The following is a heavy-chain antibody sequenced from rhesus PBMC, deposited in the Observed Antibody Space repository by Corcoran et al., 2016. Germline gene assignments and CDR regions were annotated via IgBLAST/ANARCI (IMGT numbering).Heavy chain of an antibody. CDR2: ISPYNCNK. Sequence: QVQLVQSGAEIKQPGASVKLSCKASGYTFTSYYMHWVRQAPGQGLEWIRLISPYNCNKSYAQNFQGRVTITTDTSTSTGYMELSSLRSEDTAVYYCTRSSRGYSVYSLRPYFDYWGQGVLVTVSS. D-gene: IGHD5-42*01. CDR3: TRSSRGYSVYSLRPYFDY. V-gene: IGHV1-180*01. J-gene: IGHJ4*01. CDR1: GYTFTSYY.